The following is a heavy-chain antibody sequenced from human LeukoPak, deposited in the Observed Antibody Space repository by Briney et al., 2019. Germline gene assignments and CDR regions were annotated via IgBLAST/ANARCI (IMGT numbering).Heavy chain of an antibody. Sequence: GGSLRLSCAASGFTFSSFAMSWVRQAPGKGLEWVSYISSSGSTIYYADSVKGRFTISRDNAKNSLYLQMNSLRAEDTAVYYCARDFGVVVPAATPNYWGQGTLVTVSS. V-gene: IGHV3-11*04. J-gene: IGHJ4*02. CDR2: ISSSGSTI. D-gene: IGHD2-2*01. CDR1: GFTFSSFA. CDR3: ARDFGVVVPAATPNY.